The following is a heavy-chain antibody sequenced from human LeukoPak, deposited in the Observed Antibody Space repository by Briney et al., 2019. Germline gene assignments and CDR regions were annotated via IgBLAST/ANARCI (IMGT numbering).Heavy chain of an antibody. CDR2: ISSSGSTI. V-gene: IGHV3-11*04. D-gene: IGHD6-13*01. CDR3: ATHPGYSSSWYELMADY. CDR1: GFTFSDYY. J-gene: IGHJ4*02. Sequence: GGSLRLSCAASGFTFSDYYMSWIRQAPGKRLEWVSYISSSGSTIYYADSVKGRFTISRDNAKNSLYLQMNSLRAEDTAVYYCATHPGYSSSWYELMADYWGQGTLVTVSS.